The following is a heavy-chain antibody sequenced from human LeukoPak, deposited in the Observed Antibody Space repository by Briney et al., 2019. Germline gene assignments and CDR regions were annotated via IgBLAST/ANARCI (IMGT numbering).Heavy chain of an antibody. CDR2: IIPIFGTA. CDR1: GGTFSSYA. Sequence: SVKVSCKASGGTFSSYAISWVRQAPGQGLEWMGGIIPIFGTANYAQKFQGRVTITADESTSTAYMELSSLRSEDTAVYYCARPGYSSSWSWYYFDYWGQGTLVTVSS. D-gene: IGHD6-13*01. CDR3: ARPGYSSSWSWYYFDY. V-gene: IGHV1-69*01. J-gene: IGHJ4*02.